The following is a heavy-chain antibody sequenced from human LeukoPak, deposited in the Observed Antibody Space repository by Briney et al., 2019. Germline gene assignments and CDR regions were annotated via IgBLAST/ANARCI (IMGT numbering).Heavy chain of an antibody. CDR2: IYYSGST. D-gene: IGHD4-23*01. CDR3: AREVSRWPYYFDY. J-gene: IGHJ4*02. CDR1: GGSISSVDYY. Sequence: SSDTLSLTCTVSGGSISSVDYYWSWIRQPPGKGLEWIGYIYYSGSTYYNPSLKSRVTISVDTSKNQFSLKLSSVTAADTAVYYCAREVSRWPYYFDYWGQGTLVTVSS. V-gene: IGHV4-30-4*02.